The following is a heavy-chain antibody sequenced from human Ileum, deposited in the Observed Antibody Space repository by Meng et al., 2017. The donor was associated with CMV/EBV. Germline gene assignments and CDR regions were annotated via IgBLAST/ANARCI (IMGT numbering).Heavy chain of an antibody. D-gene: IGHD3-10*01. V-gene: IGHV4-31*02. CDR1: GDSINSAVHY. J-gene: IGHJ4*02. Sequence: GDSINSAVHYWTWFRQHPVKGLEWIGSIYYTGSTYSHPSLKRRVAISVDTSKNQFSLKLTSMTAADTAVYYCARGKASLGAPRLVDYWGQGTLVTVSS. CDR3: ARGKASLGAPRLVDY. CDR2: IYYTGST.